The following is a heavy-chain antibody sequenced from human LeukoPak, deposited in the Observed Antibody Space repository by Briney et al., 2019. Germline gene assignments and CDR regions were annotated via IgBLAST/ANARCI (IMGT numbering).Heavy chain of an antibody. D-gene: IGHD3-10*01. V-gene: IGHV4-31*03. Sequence: SQTLSLTCTVSGGSISSGGYYWSWIRQHPGKGLEWIGYIYYSGSTYYNPSLKSRVTISVDTSKNQFSLKLSSVTAADTAVYYCARVRIGELSSFLEYPPPYFDYWGQGTLVTVSS. J-gene: IGHJ4*02. CDR2: IYYSGST. CDR1: GGSISSGGYY. CDR3: ARVRIGELSSFLEYPPPYFDY.